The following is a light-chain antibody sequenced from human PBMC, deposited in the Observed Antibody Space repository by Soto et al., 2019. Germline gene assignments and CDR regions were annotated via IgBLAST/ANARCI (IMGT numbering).Light chain of an antibody. CDR3: QQYHSFST. Sequence: DIQMTQSPSTLSASVEDRVTITCRASQSLDSWLAWYQQKPGKPHKLLLYKTSILEFGVPSRFSGSGSGTLFTLTISSLQPDDFASYYCQQYHSFSTFGQGTKVEIK. CDR2: KTS. CDR1: QSLDSW. V-gene: IGKV1-5*03. J-gene: IGKJ1*01.